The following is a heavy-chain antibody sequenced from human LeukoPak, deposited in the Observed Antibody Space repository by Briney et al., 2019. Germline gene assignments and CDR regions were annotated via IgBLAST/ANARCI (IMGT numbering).Heavy chain of an antibody. CDR3: ARGGYSGSYYRFD. D-gene: IGHD1-26*01. J-gene: IGHJ4*02. Sequence: AGSLRLSCVSSGFIFTNYWMHWVRQVPGKGPVWVGRIDKEGSAAFYAESVKGRFTISRDNVKSTVYLQMNSLTAEDTAVYHCARGGYSGSYYRFDWGQGTLVTVSS. CDR1: GFIFTNYW. CDR2: IDKEGSAA. V-gene: IGHV3-74*01.